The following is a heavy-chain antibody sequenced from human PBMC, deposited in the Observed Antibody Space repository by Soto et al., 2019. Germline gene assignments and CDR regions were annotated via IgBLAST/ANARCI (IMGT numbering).Heavy chain of an antibody. CDR3: AREAAGFDI. J-gene: IGHJ3*02. CDR1: GFTVSDDH. Sequence: EMQLVETGGGLIQPGGSLRLSCAASGFTVSDDHMSWVSQAPGKGPEWVSVIYYGGTTYYADSVQGRFTISRDKSKNTLYLQMNDLRADDTAVYYCAREAAGFDIWGQGTMVTVSS. V-gene: IGHV3-53*02. CDR2: IYYGGTT.